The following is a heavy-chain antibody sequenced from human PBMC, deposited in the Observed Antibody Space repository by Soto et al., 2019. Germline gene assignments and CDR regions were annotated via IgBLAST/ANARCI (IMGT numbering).Heavy chain of an antibody. CDR3: ARDYGDYSFFFDY. CDR1: GGSITTYQ. Sequence: PSETLSLTCTVSGGSITTYQWSWIRQPPGKGLEWIGGYSGFTDYNPSLESRATISVDHSKNQFSLTLRSVTAADTAVYYYARDYGDYSFFFDYWGQGALVTVSS. J-gene: IGHJ4*02. CDR2: YSGFT. V-gene: IGHV4-59*01. D-gene: IGHD4-17*01.